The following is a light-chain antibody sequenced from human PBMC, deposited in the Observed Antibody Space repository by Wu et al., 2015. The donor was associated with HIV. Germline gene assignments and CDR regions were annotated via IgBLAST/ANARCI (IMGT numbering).Light chain of an antibody. CDR3: QQYYNWPRT. J-gene: IGKJ1*01. V-gene: IGKV3-11*01. CDR2: DAS. CDR1: QSVSSY. Sequence: EIVLTQSPDTLSLSPGERATLSCRASQSVSSYLAWYQQKPGQAPRLLIYDASNRATGIPARFSGSGSGTYFTLTISSMQSEDFAVYYCQQYYNWPRTFGQGTKVEIK.